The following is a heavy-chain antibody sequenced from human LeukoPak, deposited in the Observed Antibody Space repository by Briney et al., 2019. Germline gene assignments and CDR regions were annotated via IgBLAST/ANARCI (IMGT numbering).Heavy chain of an antibody. D-gene: IGHD3-16*02. CDR3: ARRGQAGYLY. V-gene: IGHV4-30-4*01. J-gene: IGHJ4*02. Sequence: SQTLSLTCTVSGGSISSADYYWSWIRQPPGKGLEWIGEINHSGSTNYKSSLKSRVTISVDTSKNQFSLNLYSVTAADTAVYYCARRGQAGYLYWGQGTLVTVSS. CDR1: GGSISSADYY. CDR2: INHSGST.